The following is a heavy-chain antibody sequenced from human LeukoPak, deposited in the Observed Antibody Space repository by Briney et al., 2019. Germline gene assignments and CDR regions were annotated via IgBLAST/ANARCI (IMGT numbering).Heavy chain of an antibody. CDR2: ISSSSSYI. CDR3: AREIGGGYGDYSGSDY. D-gene: IGHD4-17*01. Sequence: GGSLRLSCAASGFTFSSYSMNWVRQAPGKGLEWVSSISSSSSYIYYADSVKGRFTISRDNAKNSLYLQVNSLRAEDTAVYYCAREIGGGYGDYSGSDYWGQGTLVTVSS. J-gene: IGHJ4*02. CDR1: GFTFSSYS. V-gene: IGHV3-21*01.